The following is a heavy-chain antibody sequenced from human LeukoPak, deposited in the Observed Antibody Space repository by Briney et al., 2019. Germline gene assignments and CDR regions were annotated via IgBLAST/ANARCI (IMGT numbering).Heavy chain of an antibody. CDR3: ARGLTGITMVRGVTSDAFDI. J-gene: IGHJ3*02. V-gene: IGHV4-30-4*01. CDR2: IYYSGST. Sequence: SQTLSLTCTVSGGSISSGDYYWSWIRQPPGKGLEWIGYIYYSGSTYYNPSLKSRVTISVDTSKNQFSLKLSSVTAADTAVYYCARGLTGITMVRGVTSDAFDIWGQGTMVTVSS. D-gene: IGHD3-10*01. CDR1: GGSISSGDYY.